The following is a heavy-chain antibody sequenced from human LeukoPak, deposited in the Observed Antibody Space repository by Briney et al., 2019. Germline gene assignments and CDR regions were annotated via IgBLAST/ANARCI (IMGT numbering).Heavy chain of an antibody. CDR2: IYYSGST. CDR1: GGSVSSGSYY. J-gene: IGHJ4*02. D-gene: IGHD1-26*01. V-gene: IGHV4-61*01. Sequence: SETLSLTCTVSGGSVSSGSYYWSWIRQPPGKGLEWIGYIYYSGSTNYNPSLKSRVTISVDTSKNQFSLKLSSVTAADTAVYYCARFLGIVGATKAFDYWGQGTLVTVSS. CDR3: ARFLGIVGATKAFDY.